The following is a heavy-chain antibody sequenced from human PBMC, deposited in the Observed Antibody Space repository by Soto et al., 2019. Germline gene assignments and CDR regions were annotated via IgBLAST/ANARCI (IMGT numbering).Heavy chain of an antibody. J-gene: IGHJ5*02. CDR3: ARDVNGGFCGA. V-gene: IGHV3-21*01. CDR2: ISSRNNDM. CDR1: GFTFSSYS. Sequence: EVQLVESGGGLVKPGGSLRLSCAASGFTFSSYSMNWVRQAPGKGLEWVSTISSRNNDMYYVDSVKDRFTISRDNARNSVYLQMNSLRADDTAVYYFARDVNGGFCGAWGQGTLVTVSS. D-gene: IGHD2-21*01.